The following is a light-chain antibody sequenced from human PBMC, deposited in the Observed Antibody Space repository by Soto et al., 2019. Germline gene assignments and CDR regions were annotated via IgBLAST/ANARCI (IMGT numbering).Light chain of an antibody. CDR2: AAT. CDR3: QQSDHSHMYT. V-gene: IGKV1-39*01. J-gene: IGKJ2*01. Sequence: DIQMTQSPSSLSASVGDRVTITCRASQSISTSLNWYQQKPGIAPKLLIYAATTLQSGVPSRFRGSGSGTEFTLTISGMQPEDFATYYCQQSDHSHMYTFGQGHDLEIK. CDR1: QSISTS.